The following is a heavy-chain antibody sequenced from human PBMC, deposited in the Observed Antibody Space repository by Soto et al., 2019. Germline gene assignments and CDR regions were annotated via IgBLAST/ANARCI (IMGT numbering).Heavy chain of an antibody. CDR2: ISGYNGNT. Sequence: QVQLVQSGTEVKKPGASVKVSCKASGYTFTTYGINWVRQAPGQGLEWMGWISGYNGNTNYAQEFQGRVTMTTDTSRSIAYMELRSLTFEDTAVYYCARGAHGSGYGVYWGQGTLVTVSS. V-gene: IGHV1-18*01. J-gene: IGHJ4*02. D-gene: IGHD3-3*01. CDR1: GYTFTTYG. CDR3: ARGAHGSGYGVY.